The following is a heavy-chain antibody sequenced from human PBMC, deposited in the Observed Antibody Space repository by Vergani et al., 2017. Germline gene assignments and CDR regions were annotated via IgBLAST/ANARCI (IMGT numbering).Heavy chain of an antibody. CDR1: GGTFSSYA. V-gene: IGHV1-2*06. Sequence: QVQLVQSGAEVKKPGSSVKVSCKASGGTFSSYAISWVRQAPGQGLEWMGRINPNSGGTNYAQKFQGRVTMTRDTSISTAYMELSRLRSDDTAVYYCARVFYDSSGKDAFDIWGQGTMVTVSS. J-gene: IGHJ3*02. CDR2: INPNSGGT. D-gene: IGHD3-22*01. CDR3: ARVFYDSSGKDAFDI.